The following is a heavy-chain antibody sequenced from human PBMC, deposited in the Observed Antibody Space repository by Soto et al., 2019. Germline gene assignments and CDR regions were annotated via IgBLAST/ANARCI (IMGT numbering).Heavy chain of an antibody. J-gene: IGHJ5*02. D-gene: IGHD2-2*01. CDR1: GFTFSSYA. Sequence: WGSLRLSCAASGFTFSSYAMSWVRQAPGKGLEWVSAISGSGGSTYYADSVKGRFTISRDNSKNTLYLQMNSLRAEDTAVYYCANEECSSTSCYAGFDPWGQGTLVTVSS. CDR2: ISGSGGST. CDR3: ANEECSSTSCYAGFDP. V-gene: IGHV3-23*01.